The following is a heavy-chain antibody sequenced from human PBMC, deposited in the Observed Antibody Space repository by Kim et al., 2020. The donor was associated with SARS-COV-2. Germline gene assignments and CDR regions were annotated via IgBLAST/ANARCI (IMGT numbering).Heavy chain of an antibody. D-gene: IGHD5-18*01. CDR2: ISSSSSYI. Sequence: GSLRLSCAASGFTFSSYSMNWVRQAPGKGLEWVSSISSSSSYIYYADSVKGRFTISRDNAKNSLYLQMNSLRAEDTAVYYCARGPRGYSYGYVDYWGQGPLVTVSS. V-gene: IGHV3-21*01. CDR3: ARGPRGYSYGYVDY. J-gene: IGHJ4*02. CDR1: GFTFSSYS.